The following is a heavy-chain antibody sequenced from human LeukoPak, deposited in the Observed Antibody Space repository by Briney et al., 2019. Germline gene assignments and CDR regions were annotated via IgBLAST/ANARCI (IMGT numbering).Heavy chain of an antibody. Sequence: PGGSLRLSCAASGFTFSSYGMHWVRQAPGKGLEWVSAISGSGGSTYYADSVKGRFTISRDNSKNTLYLQMNSLRTEDTAVYYCAKAEGYDILTGLDYWGQGTLVTVSS. CDR1: GFTFSSYG. CDR2: ISGSGGST. V-gene: IGHV3-23*01. CDR3: AKAEGYDILTGLDY. D-gene: IGHD3-9*01. J-gene: IGHJ4*02.